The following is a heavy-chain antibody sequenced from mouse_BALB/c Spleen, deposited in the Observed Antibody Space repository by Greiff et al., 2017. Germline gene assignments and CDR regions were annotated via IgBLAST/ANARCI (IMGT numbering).Heavy chain of an antibody. CDR1: GFNIKDTY. CDR2: IDPANGNT. J-gene: IGHJ2*01. D-gene: IGHD4-1*01. Sequence: VQLKQSGAELVKPGASVKLSCTASGFNIKDTYMHWVKQRPEQGLEWIGRIDPANGNTKYDPKFQGKATITADTSSNTAYLQLSSLTSEDTAVYYCALTGTMDYWGQGTTLTVSS. V-gene: IGHV14-3*02. CDR3: ALTGTMDY.